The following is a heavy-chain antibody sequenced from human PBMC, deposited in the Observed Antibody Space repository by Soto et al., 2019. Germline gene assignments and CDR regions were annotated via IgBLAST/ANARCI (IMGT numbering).Heavy chain of an antibody. J-gene: IGHJ4*02. CDR2: ISGSGGST. V-gene: IGHV3-23*01. D-gene: IGHD6-6*01. Sequence: EVQLLESGGGLVQPGGSLRLSCAASGFTFSSYAMRWVRQAPGKGLEWVSAISGSGGSTYYADSVKGRFSISRDNSKNTTYLQMNSLGAEDTAVYYCAKPSRRIAARPGGYNDYGGQGPLVTVSS. CDR1: GFTFSSYA. CDR3: AKPSRRIAARPGGYNDY.